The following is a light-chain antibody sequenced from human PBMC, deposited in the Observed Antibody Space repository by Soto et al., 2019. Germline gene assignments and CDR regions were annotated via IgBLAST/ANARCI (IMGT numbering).Light chain of an antibody. CDR3: TSYTSRSTRV. Sequence: QSALTQPASVSGSPGQSITISCTGTSSDVGGYNYVSWYQQHPGKAPKLMIYEVSNRPSGISNRFSGSKSGNTASLTTSGLQAEDEADYYCTSYTSRSTRVFGTGTKVTVL. CDR1: SSDVGGYNY. V-gene: IGLV2-14*01. CDR2: EVS. J-gene: IGLJ1*01.